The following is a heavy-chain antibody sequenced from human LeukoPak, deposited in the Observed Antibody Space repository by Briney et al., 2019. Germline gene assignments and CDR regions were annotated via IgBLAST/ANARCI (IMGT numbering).Heavy chain of an antibody. Sequence: ASVKVSCKASGYTFTSYGISWVRQAPGQGLEWMGWISAYNGNTNYAQKLQGRVTMTTDTSTSTAYMELRSLRSDDSAVYYCLYDSSGWQVPNWFDHWGQGTLVTVSS. CDR2: ISAYNGNT. CDR3: LYDSSGWQVPNWFDH. D-gene: IGHD3-22*01. V-gene: IGHV1-18*01. J-gene: IGHJ5*02. CDR1: GYTFTSYG.